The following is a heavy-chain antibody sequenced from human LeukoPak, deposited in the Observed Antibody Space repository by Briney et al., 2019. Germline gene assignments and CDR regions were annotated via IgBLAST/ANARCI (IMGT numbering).Heavy chain of an antibody. D-gene: IGHD6-13*01. CDR1: GFTFSSYG. Sequence: PGGSLRLSCAASGFTFSSYGMHWVRQAPGKGLEWVAVIWYDGSNKYYADSVKGRFTISRDNSKNTLYLQMNSLRAEDTAVYYCARGSGSSWYGYYGMDVWGQGTTVTVSS. V-gene: IGHV3-33*01. CDR2: IWYDGSNK. CDR3: ARGSGSSWYGYYGMDV. J-gene: IGHJ6*02.